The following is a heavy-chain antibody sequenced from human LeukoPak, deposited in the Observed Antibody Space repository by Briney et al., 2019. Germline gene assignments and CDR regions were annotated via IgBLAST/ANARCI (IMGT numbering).Heavy chain of an antibody. D-gene: IGHD6-13*01. CDR3: ANTYGIAARGHYFDY. V-gene: IGHV1-69*06. J-gene: IGHJ4*02. CDR2: VVPIFDTT. CDR1: GGTFSSYA. Sequence: GASVKVSCKASGGTFSSYAISWMRQAPGQGLEWMGAVVPIFDTTNYAQNFQGRLTITADTSTSTAYMELSSLSSEDTAVYYCANTYGIAARGHYFDYWGQGTLVTVSS.